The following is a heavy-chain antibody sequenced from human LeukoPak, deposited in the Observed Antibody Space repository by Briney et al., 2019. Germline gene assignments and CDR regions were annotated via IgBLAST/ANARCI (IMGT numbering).Heavy chain of an antibody. CDR2: IYWDDDK. J-gene: IGHJ4*02. Sequence: SGPTLVKPTQTLTLTCTFSGFSLSTSGVGVGWIRQAPGKALEWLALIYWDDDKRYSPSLKSRLTITKDTSKNQVVLTMTNMDPVDTATYYCAPRAENSIAVAYAPFDYWGQGTLVTVSS. CDR1: GFSLSTSGVG. CDR3: APRAENSIAVAYAPFDY. V-gene: IGHV2-5*02. D-gene: IGHD6-19*01.